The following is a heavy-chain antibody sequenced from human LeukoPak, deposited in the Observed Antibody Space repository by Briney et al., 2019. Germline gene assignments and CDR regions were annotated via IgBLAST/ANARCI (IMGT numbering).Heavy chain of an antibody. Sequence: GGSLRLSCAASGFTFSSYAMHWVRQAPGKGLEWVAVISYDGSNKYYADSVKGRFTISRDNSKNTLYLQMNSLRAEDTAVYYCAKDGDNWGRPGGAFDIWGQGTMVTVSS. CDR2: ISYDGSNK. V-gene: IGHV3-30-3*01. D-gene: IGHD7-27*01. J-gene: IGHJ3*02. CDR3: AKDGDNWGRPGGAFDI. CDR1: GFTFSSYA.